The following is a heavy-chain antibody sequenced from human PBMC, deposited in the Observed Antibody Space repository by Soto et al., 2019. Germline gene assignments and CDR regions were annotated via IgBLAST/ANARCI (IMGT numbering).Heavy chain of an antibody. CDR2: ISAYNGNT. V-gene: IGHV1-18*04. J-gene: IGHJ6*02. Sequence: ASVKVSCKASGYTFTSYGISWVRQAPGQGLEWMGWISAYNGNTNYAQKLQGRVTMTTDTSTSTAYMELRSLRSDDTAVYYCARESVGSTRYYYGMDVWGQGTTVTVS. D-gene: IGHD1-26*01. CDR3: ARESVGSTRYYYGMDV. CDR1: GYTFTSYG.